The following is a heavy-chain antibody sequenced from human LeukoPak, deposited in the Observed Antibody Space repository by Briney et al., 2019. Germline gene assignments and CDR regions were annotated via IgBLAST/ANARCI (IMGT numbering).Heavy chain of an antibody. V-gene: IGHV4-34*01. CDR2: ITHGGST. CDR1: GGSFTGYY. Sequence: SETLSLTCAVYGGSFTGYYWTWIRQRPGKGLEWIGEITHGGSTNYNPSLKSRVTISIDTSKNQFSLRLTSVTAADTAVYYCARAVIPAADLDYWGQGTLVTVSS. D-gene: IGHD2-2*01. CDR3: ARAVIPAADLDY. J-gene: IGHJ4*02.